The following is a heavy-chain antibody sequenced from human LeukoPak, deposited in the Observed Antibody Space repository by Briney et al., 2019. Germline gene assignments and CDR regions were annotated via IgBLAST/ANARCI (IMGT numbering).Heavy chain of an antibody. Sequence: ASVKVSCEASGGTFSSYAISWVRQAPGQGLEWMGGIIPIFGTANYAQKFQGRVTITADESTSTAYMELSSLRSEDTAVYYCASDVHSTADPYDYWGQGTLVTVSS. CDR1: GGTFSSYA. V-gene: IGHV1-69*13. J-gene: IGHJ4*02. CDR2: IIPIFGTA. D-gene: IGHD2-2*01. CDR3: ASDVHSTADPYDY.